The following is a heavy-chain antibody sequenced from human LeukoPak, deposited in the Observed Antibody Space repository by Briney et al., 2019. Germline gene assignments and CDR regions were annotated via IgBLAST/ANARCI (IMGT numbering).Heavy chain of an antibody. D-gene: IGHD1-20*01. Sequence: ASVKVSCKASGYTFTGYDINWVRQAAGQGFEWMGWMHPNSGDTGYAHNLQGRITITRDSSTATVFMELSSLRSEDTAMYYCARGRLNGNVDFWGQGTLVTVSS. CDR2: MHPNSGDT. CDR1: GYTFTGYD. CDR3: ARGRLNGNVDF. J-gene: IGHJ4*02. V-gene: IGHV1-8*01.